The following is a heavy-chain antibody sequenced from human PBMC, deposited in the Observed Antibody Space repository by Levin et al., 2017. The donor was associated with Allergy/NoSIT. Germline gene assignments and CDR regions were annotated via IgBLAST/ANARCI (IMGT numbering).Heavy chain of an antibody. J-gene: IGHJ4*02. CDR3: ARQRYYYGSGSYYNSEKYYFDY. V-gene: IGHV4-4*02. CDR2: IYHSGST. CDR1: GGSISSSNW. Sequence: GSLRLSCAVSGGSISSSNWWSWVRQPPGKGLEWLGEIYHSGSTNYNPSLKSRVTISVDKSKNQFSLKLSSVTAADTAVYYCARQRYYYGSGSYYNSEKYYFDYWGQGTLVTVSS. D-gene: IGHD3-10*01.